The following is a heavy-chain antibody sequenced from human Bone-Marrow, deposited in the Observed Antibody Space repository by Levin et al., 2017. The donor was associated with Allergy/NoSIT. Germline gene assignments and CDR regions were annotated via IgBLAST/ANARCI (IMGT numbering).Heavy chain of an antibody. CDR3: ASEMATTWRAFDI. CDR2: IQQGGSDK. J-gene: IGHJ3*02. Sequence: QPGGSLRLSCAASGFTFINYWMSWVRQAPGKGLEWVANIQQGGSDKYYVDSVKGRFTISRDNAKNSLYLQMNSLRAEDTAVYYCASEMATTWRAFDIWGHGTMVTVSS. V-gene: IGHV3-7*01. D-gene: IGHD2/OR15-2a*01. CDR1: GFTFINYW.